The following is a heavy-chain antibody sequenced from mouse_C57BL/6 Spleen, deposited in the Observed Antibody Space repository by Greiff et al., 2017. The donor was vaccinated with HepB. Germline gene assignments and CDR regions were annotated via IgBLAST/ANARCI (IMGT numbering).Heavy chain of an antibody. Sequence: VHLVESGPGLVQPSQSLSITCTVSGFSLTSYGVHWVRQSPGKGLEWLGVIWSGGSTDYNAAFISRLSISKDNSKSQVFFKMNSLQADDTAIYYCARNYHSSCPPYYAMDYWGQGTSVTVSS. D-gene: IGHD3-1*01. J-gene: IGHJ4*01. CDR1: GFSLTSYG. CDR3: ARNYHSSCPPYYAMDY. CDR2: IWSGGST. V-gene: IGHV2-2*01.